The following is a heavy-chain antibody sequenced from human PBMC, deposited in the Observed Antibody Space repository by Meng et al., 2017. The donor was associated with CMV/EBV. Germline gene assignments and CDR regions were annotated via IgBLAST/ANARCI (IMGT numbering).Heavy chain of an antibody. CDR2: IYSDGST. V-gene: IGHV3-66*01. CDR1: EFTINSKY. CDR3: STIEVYSSGWTPFRY. D-gene: IGHD6-19*01. Sequence: VRCVESGGGLVRPGGSLRLSCAASEFTINSKYMSVIRQTPGKGLEWLSVIYSDGSTYYADSVKGRFIISRDNSRNTVYLQMNSLRVEDTGVYYCSTIEVYSSGWTPFRYWGQGTLVTVSS. J-gene: IGHJ4*02.